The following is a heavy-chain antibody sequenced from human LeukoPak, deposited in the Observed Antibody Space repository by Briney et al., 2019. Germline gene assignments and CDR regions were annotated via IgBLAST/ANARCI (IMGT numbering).Heavy chain of an antibody. Sequence: SETLSLTCAVFGGSFSGTDWRWIRQPPGKGLESIGGITHSGTTNYNPSLKTRVTISVDKSKNQFSLKLNSVTAADTAVYYCARGPSGYHNTGGQGTLVTVSS. CDR2: ITHSGTT. CDR1: GGSFSGTD. D-gene: IGHD5-12*01. CDR3: ARGPSGYHNT. J-gene: IGHJ4*02. V-gene: IGHV4-34*01.